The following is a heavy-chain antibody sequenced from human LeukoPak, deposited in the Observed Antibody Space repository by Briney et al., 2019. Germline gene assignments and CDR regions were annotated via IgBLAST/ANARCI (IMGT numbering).Heavy chain of an antibody. Sequence: PGGSLRLSCVASGFTFSTFGMNWVRQAPGKGLEWVSSISSSSSYIYYADSVKGRFTISRDNAKNSLYLQMNSLRAEDTAVYYCARDGGYSYGYKGYFDYWGQGTLVAVSS. V-gene: IGHV3-21*01. D-gene: IGHD5-18*01. CDR3: ARDGGYSYGYKGYFDY. CDR2: ISSSSSYI. J-gene: IGHJ4*02. CDR1: GFTFSTFG.